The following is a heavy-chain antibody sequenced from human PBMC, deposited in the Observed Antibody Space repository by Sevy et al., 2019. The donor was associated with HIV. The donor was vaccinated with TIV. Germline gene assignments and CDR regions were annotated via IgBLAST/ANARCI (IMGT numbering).Heavy chain of an antibody. CDR3: AKAKYYYDSSVSYYYGMDV. V-gene: IGHV3-23*01. Sequence: GSLRLSCAASGFTFSSYAMSWVRQAPGKGLEWVSAISGSGGSTYYADSVKGRFTISRDNSKNTLYLQMNSLRAEDTAVYYCAKAKYYYDSSVSYYYGMDVWGQGTTVTVSS. D-gene: IGHD3-22*01. CDR1: GFTFSSYA. CDR2: ISGSGGST. J-gene: IGHJ6*02.